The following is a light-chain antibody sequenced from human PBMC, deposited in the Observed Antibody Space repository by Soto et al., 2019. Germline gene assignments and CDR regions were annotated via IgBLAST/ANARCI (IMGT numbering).Light chain of an antibody. J-gene: IGLJ2*01. CDR1: NIGSKS. CDR2: HDS. V-gene: IGLV3-21*02. Sequence: SYELTQPPSVSVAPGQTARITCGGNNIGSKSVHGYQQKPGQAPVLVVYHDSDRPSGIPERFSGSNSGNTATLTISRVEAGDEDDYYCPVWDSSSDHVVFGEGTKLTVL. CDR3: PVWDSSSDHVV.